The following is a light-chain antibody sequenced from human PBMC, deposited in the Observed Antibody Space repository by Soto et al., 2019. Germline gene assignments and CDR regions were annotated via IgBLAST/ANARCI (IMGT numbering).Light chain of an antibody. CDR2: SNN. V-gene: IGLV1-47*02. CDR1: SSNIGSNY. Sequence: QSVLTQPPSASGTPGQRVTISCSGSSSNIGSNYVYWYQQLPGTAPKLLIYSNNQRPSGVPDRFSGSKSGTSASLAISVLRSEDEADYYCAAWDDSLSGFYVFGTGTKLTVL. J-gene: IGLJ1*01. CDR3: AAWDDSLSGFYV.